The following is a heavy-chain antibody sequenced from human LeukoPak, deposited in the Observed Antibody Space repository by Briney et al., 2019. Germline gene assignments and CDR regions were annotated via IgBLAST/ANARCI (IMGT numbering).Heavy chain of an antibody. CDR2: ISYDGSNK. CDR1: GFTFSSYA. Sequence: GGSPRLSCAASGFTFSSYAMHWVRQAPGKGLEWVAVISYDGSNKYYADSVKGRFTISRDNSKNTLYLQMNSLRAEDTAVYYCARDRSIAVAGVYYYYGMDVWGQGTTVTVSS. J-gene: IGHJ6*02. CDR3: ARDRSIAVAGVYYYYGMDV. V-gene: IGHV3-30-3*01. D-gene: IGHD6-19*01.